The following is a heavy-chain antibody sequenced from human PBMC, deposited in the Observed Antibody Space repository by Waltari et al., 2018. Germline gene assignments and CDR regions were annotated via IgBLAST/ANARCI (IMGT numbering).Heavy chain of an antibody. CDR3: ARADPTTVTTSAYYYMDV. Sequence: QVQLQQWGAGLLKPSETLSLTCAVYGGSFSGYYWSWIRQPPGKGLEWIGEINHSGSTNYNPSLKSRVTISVDTSKNQFSLKLSSVTAADTAVYYCARADPTTVTTSAYYYMDVWGKGTTVTVSS. CDR1: GGSFSGYY. D-gene: IGHD4-17*01. CDR2: INHSGST. V-gene: IGHV4-34*01. J-gene: IGHJ6*03.